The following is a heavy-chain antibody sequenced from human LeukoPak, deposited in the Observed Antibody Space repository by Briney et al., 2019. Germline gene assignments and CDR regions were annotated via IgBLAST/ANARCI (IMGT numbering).Heavy chain of an antibody. V-gene: IGHV1-8*01. CDR3: ARERLYSSGWDFDY. D-gene: IGHD6-19*01. CDR1: GYTFTSYD. J-gene: IGHJ4*02. Sequence: ASVKVSCKASGYTFTSYDINWVRQATGQGLEWMGWMNPNSGNTGYAQKFQGRVTMTRNTSISTAYMELSSLRSEDTAVYYRARERLYSSGWDFDYWGQGTLVTVSS. CDR2: MNPNSGNT.